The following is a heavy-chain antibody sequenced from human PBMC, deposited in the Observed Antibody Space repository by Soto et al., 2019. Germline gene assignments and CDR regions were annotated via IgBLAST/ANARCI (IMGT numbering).Heavy chain of an antibody. CDR1: GFTFRNYG. Sequence: GGSLRLSCAASGFTFRNYGMNWVRQAPGKGLEWVSSINSGSSYMYYADSVKGRFTISRDNAKNSLYLQMNSLRAEDTAVYYCARDLPYLRFRGFSAPRDLFAIWGQRKM. CDR2: INSGSSYM. V-gene: IGHV3-21*01. J-gene: IGHJ3*02. D-gene: IGHD3-10*02. CDR3: ARDLPYLRFRGFSAPRDLFAI.